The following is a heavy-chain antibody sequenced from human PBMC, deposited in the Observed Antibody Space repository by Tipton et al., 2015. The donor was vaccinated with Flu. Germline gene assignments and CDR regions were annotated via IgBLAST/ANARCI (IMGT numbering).Heavy chain of an antibody. Sequence: LRLSCAVYGGSFSGYYWSWIRQPPGKGLEWIGEINHSGSTNYNPSLKSRVTISVDTSKNQFSLKLSSVTAADTAVYYCARGYIWFGELLPHARDIWGQGTMVTVSS. D-gene: IGHD3-10*01. CDR1: GGSFSGYY. CDR3: ARGYIWFGELLPHARDI. V-gene: IGHV4-34*01. J-gene: IGHJ3*02. CDR2: INHSGST.